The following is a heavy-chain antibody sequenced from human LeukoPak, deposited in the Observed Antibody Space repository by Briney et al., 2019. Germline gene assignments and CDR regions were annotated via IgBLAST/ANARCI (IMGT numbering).Heavy chain of an antibody. Sequence: SVKVSCKASGGTFSSYTISRVGQAPGQGLDWMGRIIPILGIANYAQKFQGRVTITADESTSTAYMELSSLRSEDTAVYYWARRHYDILTGYYTYYFDYWGQGTLVTVSS. CDR3: ARRHYDILTGYYTYYFDY. J-gene: IGHJ4*02. D-gene: IGHD3-9*01. CDR2: IIPILGIA. V-gene: IGHV1-69*02. CDR1: GGTFSSYT.